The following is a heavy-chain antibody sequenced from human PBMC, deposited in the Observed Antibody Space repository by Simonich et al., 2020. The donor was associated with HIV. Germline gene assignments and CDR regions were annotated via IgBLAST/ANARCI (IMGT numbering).Heavy chain of an antibody. CDR2: VNPEDGET. CDR1: GYTLTELS. Sequence: QVQLVQSGAEVKKPGASVKVSCKVSGYTLTELSMHWVRQAPGKGVEWSGGVNPEDGETIYAQKVQGRVTMTEDSSTDTAHMELSSLKSEDTAVYFCAAVKYYYDSSGFSYDGVDVWGQGTMVTVSS. D-gene: IGHD3-22*01. V-gene: IGHV1-24*01. J-gene: IGHJ3*01. CDR3: AAVKYYYDSSGFSYDGVDV.